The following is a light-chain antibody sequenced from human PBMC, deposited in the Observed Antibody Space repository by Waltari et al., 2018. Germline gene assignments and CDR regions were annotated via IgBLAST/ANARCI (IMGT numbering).Light chain of an antibody. CDR2: DDS. J-gene: IGLJ3*02. Sequence: SYVLTQPPSVSVTPGQTATIACGGPAIGSKSVHWYQQKPGQAPILVVHDDSDRPSGIPERFSGSNSGNAATLTISRVETGDEADDFCQVWDNNSDHWVFGGGTKLTVL. CDR3: QVWDNNSDHWV. V-gene: IGLV3-21*02. CDR1: AIGSKS.